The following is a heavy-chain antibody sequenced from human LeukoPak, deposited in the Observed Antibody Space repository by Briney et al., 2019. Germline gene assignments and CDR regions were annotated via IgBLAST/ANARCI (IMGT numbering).Heavy chain of an antibody. V-gene: IGHV3-11*01. CDR2: ISSSGSTI. D-gene: IGHD2/OR15-2a*01. CDR3: ARAAISPYYHYGMDV. J-gene: IGHJ6*02. CDR1: GFTFSDYY. Sequence: GGSLRLSCAASGFTFSDYYMSWIRQAPGKGLEWVSYISSSGSTIYYADSVKGRFTISRDNAKNSLYLQMNSLRAEDTAVYYCARAAISPYYHYGMDVWGQGTTVTVSS.